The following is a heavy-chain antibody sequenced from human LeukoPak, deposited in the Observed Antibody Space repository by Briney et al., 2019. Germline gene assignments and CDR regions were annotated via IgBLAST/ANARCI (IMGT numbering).Heavy chain of an antibody. Sequence: ASVKVSCKASGYTFTSYDINWVRQATGQGLEWMGWMNPNSGNTGYAQKFQGRVTITRNTSISTAYMELSSLRSEDTAVYYCARRGIAARQGGFDYWGQGTLVTVSS. J-gene: IGHJ4*02. CDR3: ARRGIAARQGGFDY. V-gene: IGHV1-8*03. D-gene: IGHD6-6*01. CDR2: MNPNSGNT. CDR1: GYTFTSYD.